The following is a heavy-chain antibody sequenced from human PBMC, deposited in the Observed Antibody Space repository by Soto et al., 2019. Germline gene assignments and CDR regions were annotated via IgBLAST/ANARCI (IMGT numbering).Heavy chain of an antibody. J-gene: IGHJ6*02. Sequence: AGGSLRLSCAASGFDFSNFVMRWVRQAPGKGLECVAVIWHDASHEYYGDSVQGRFTISRDNSKHLLYLQMNSLRAEDTAVYYCAREGGDEWIDYYYYGMDVRGHGTTVTVSS. CDR3: AREGGDEWIDYYYYGMDV. V-gene: IGHV3-33*01. CDR1: GFDFSNFV. D-gene: IGHD2-21*02. CDR2: IWHDASHE.